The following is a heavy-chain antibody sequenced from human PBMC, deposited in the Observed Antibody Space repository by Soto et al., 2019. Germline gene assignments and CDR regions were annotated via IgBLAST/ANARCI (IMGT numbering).Heavy chain of an antibody. Sequence: SETLSLTCAVYGGSFSGYYWSWIRQPPGKGLEWIGEINHSGSTNYNPSLKSRVTISVDTSKNQFSLKLSSVTAADTAVYYCARYSSSWSPGGDYWGQGTLVTVSS. J-gene: IGHJ4*02. CDR3: ARYSSSWSPGGDY. CDR1: GGSFSGYY. CDR2: INHSGST. D-gene: IGHD6-13*01. V-gene: IGHV4-34*01.